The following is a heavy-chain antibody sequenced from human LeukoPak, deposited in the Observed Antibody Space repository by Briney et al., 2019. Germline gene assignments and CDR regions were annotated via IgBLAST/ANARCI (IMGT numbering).Heavy chain of an antibody. D-gene: IGHD3-22*01. CDR1: GGSFSGYY. J-gene: IGHJ4*02. CDR3: ARGPRYYYESSGYYYNY. V-gene: IGHV4-34*01. Sequence: SETLSLTCAAYGGSFSGYYWSWIRQPPGKGLEWIGEINHSGSTNYNPSPKSRVTISVDTSKNQFSLKVRSVTAADTAVYYCARGPRYYYESSGYYYNYWGQGTLVTVSS. CDR2: INHSGST.